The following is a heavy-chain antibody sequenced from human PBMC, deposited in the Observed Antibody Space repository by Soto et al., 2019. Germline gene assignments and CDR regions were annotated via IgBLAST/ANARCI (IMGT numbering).Heavy chain of an antibody. CDR3: ARERTPRSGFVY. CDR2: SYFTGAT. Sequence: QVQLQESRPGLVKPSDTLSLTCDVSGGSITGYYWSWIRQPPGKGLEWIGCSYFTGATNYNPSLKSRVTISVDTAKNQFSLNLRSVTAADTAVYYCARERTPRSGFVYWGQGALVTVAP. J-gene: IGHJ4*02. CDR1: GGSITGYY. V-gene: IGHV4-59*01. D-gene: IGHD1-26*01.